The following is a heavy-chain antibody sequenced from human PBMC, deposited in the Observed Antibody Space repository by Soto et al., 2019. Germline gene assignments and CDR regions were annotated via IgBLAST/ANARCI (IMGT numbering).Heavy chain of an antibody. Sequence: ASVKVSCKASGYTFTSYAMHWVRQAPGQRLEWMGWINAGNDNTKYSQKFQGRVTITRDTSASTAYMELSSLRSDDTAVYYCAREGYYSGSGSYSPPRYYGMDVWGHGTTVTVS. CDR1: GYTFTSYA. V-gene: IGHV1-3*01. D-gene: IGHD3-10*01. J-gene: IGHJ6*02. CDR2: INAGNDNT. CDR3: AREGYYSGSGSYSPPRYYGMDV.